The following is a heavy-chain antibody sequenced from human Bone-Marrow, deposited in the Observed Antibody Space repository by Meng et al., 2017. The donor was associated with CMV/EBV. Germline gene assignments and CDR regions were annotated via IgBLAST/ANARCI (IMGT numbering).Heavy chain of an antibody. V-gene: IGHV1-2*02. CDR3: ARDRKYCSSTNCSGNWFDP. D-gene: IGHD2-2*01. Sequence: ASVKVSCKASGYTFTAYYMHWVRQAPGQGLEWMGWINPNSGGTNYAQKFQGRVTMTRDTSISTAYMELSRLRSDDTAVYYCARDRKYCSSTNCSGNWFDPWGQGTLVTVSS. CDR2: INPNSGGT. J-gene: IGHJ5*02. CDR1: GYTFTAYY.